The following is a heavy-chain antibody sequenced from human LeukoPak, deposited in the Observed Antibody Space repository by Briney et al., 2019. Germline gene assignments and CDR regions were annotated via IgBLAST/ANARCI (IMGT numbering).Heavy chain of an antibody. V-gene: IGHV3-23*01. J-gene: IGHJ4*01. D-gene: IGHD3-10*01. CDR2: SIGPGGTT. Sequence: PGGSLRLSCAASGFTFSSYVLSWARQAPGKGLEWVASIGPGGTTFYAASVKGRFTISRDNSKNMLYLQMNSLTAEDTAVYYCADYRSGNYVSPNDHWGQGTMVTVSS. CDR3: ADYRSGNYVSPNDH. CDR1: GFTFSSYV.